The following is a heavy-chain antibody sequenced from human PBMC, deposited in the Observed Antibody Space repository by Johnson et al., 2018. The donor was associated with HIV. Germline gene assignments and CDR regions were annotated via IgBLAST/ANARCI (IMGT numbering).Heavy chain of an antibody. CDR3: ARNRPVSYGYRGAFDF. V-gene: IGHV3-20*04. Sequence: VQLVESGGGVVRPGGSLRLSCATSGFTFDDDGLSWVRQAPGKGLEWVSGINWNGGSTGYAHSVKARFTISRDNAKNSLYLQINSLRAEDTAVYYCARNRPVSYGYRGAFDFWGQGTMVTVSS. CDR1: GFTFDDDG. D-gene: IGHD5-18*01. CDR2: INWNGGST. J-gene: IGHJ3*01.